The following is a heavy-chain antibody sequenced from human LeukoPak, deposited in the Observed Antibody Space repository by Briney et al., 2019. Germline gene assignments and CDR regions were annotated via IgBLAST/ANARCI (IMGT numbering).Heavy chain of an antibody. J-gene: IGHJ4*02. CDR2: ISNSGDAT. CDR1: GFIFSNYA. V-gene: IGHV3-23*01. D-gene: IGHD4-17*01. Sequence: GGSLRLSCAGSGFIFSNYAMSWVRQAPGQGLEWVSTISNSGDATFYADAVKGRFTISRDNSKNTLYLQMNSLRAEDTAVYYCATPIISSTTVTIRSDYWGQGTLVTVSS. CDR3: ATPIISSTTVTIRSDY.